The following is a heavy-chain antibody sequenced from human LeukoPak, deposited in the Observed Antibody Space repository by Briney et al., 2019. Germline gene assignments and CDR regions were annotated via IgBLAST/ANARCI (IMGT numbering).Heavy chain of an antibody. J-gene: IGHJ2*01. CDR1: GFTLSSYA. CDR3: ARDSGYYYGSGRYIGRQNWYFDL. D-gene: IGHD3-10*01. Sequence: GGSLRLSCAASGFTLSSYAMHWVRQAPGKGLEWVAVISYDGSNKYYADSVKGRFTISRDNSKNTLYLQMNSLRAEDTAVYYCARDSGYYYGSGRYIGRQNWYFDLWGRGTLVTVSS. CDR2: ISYDGSNK. V-gene: IGHV3-30*04.